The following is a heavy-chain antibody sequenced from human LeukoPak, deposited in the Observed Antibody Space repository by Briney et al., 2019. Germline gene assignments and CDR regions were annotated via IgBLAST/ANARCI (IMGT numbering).Heavy chain of an antibody. CDR2: MDQDGSEK. J-gene: IGHJ6*02. V-gene: IGHV3-7*01. CDR3: ATYTHWVAGDV. CDR1: GFTFSDSW. Sequence: GGSLRLSCAASGFTFSDSWMSWVRQAPGKGLEWVANMDQDGSEKDYVDSVKGRFTISRDNARNSLYLQMGSLRAEDTAVYYCATYTHWVAGDVWGQGTTVTVSS. D-gene: IGHD3-16*01.